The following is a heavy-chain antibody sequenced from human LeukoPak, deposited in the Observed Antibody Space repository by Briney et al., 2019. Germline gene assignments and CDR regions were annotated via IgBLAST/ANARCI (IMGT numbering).Heavy chain of an antibody. J-gene: IGHJ3*01. D-gene: IGHD2-15*01. CDR3: ARAIVEGCSSCVRAFAF. V-gene: IGHV3-21*01. Sequence: NPGGSLHHSCAASGFTFSSYSMNWVRQAPGKGLEWVSSISTSSDYIYYADSVKGRFTISRDNAKNSLYLQMNSLRAEDTAVYSCARAIVEGCSSCVRAFAFWGQGTMVTVSS. CDR2: ISTSSDYI. CDR1: GFTFSSYS.